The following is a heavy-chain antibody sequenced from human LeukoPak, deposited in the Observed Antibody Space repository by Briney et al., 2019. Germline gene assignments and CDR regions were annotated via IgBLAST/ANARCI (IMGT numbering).Heavy chain of an antibody. D-gene: IGHD6-13*01. Sequence: SETLSLTCTVSGGSISSGGYCWSWIRQPPGKGLEWIGYIYHSGSTYYNPSLKSRVTISVDRSKNQFSLKLSSVTAADTAVYYCASEFIAAAARGFDYWGQGTLVTVSS. J-gene: IGHJ4*02. CDR2: IYHSGST. CDR3: ASEFIAAAARGFDY. CDR1: GGSISSGGYC. V-gene: IGHV4-30-2*01.